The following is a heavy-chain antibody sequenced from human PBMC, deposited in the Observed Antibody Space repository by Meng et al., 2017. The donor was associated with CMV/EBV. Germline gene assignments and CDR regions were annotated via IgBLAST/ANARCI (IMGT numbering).Heavy chain of an antibody. Sequence: SETLSLTCTVSGGSINSNNYYWGWIRQPPGKGLEWIGSISYSGSTYYNPSLKSRVTISVDTSKNQFSLKLSSVTAADTAVHFCARDPGRVYYYYGMDVWGQGTTVTVSS. J-gene: IGHJ6*02. CDR3: ARDPGRVYYYYGMDV. D-gene: IGHD3-10*01. CDR1: GGSINSNNYY. CDR2: ISYSGST. V-gene: IGHV4-39*02.